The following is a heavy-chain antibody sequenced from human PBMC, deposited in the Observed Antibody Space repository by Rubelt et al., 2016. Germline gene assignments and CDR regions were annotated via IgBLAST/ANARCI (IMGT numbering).Heavy chain of an antibody. CDR3: AKGLVAGKRGDAFDI. Sequence: EVQLVESGGGLVQPGGSLRLSCVASGFTFSGHWMSWVRRAPGKGLEWLATIRQNGSDQYYVDSVKGRFTVSRDNAKDSLYLQMNSLGAEEAAGYYGAKGLVAGKRGDAFDIGGQGTMVTVSS. J-gene: IGHJ3*02. V-gene: IGHV3-7*03. CDR2: IRQNGSDQ. CDR1: GFTFSGHW. D-gene: IGHD2-2*01.